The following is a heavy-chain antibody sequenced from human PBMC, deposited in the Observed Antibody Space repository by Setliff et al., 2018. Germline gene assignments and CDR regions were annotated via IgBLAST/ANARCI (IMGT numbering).Heavy chain of an antibody. CDR2: ISSSGSTI. CDR1: GFTFSSYS. D-gene: IGHD2-15*01. V-gene: IGHV3-48*01. CDR3: ARDHIYRGGSWYDYFDS. J-gene: IGHJ4*02. Sequence: PGESLKISCAASGFTFSSYSMNWVRQAPGKGLEWVSSISSSGSTIYYADSVKGRFTISRDNSKNTLYLQMNSLRAEDTAVYYCARDHIYRGGSWYDYFDSWGQGTLVTVSS.